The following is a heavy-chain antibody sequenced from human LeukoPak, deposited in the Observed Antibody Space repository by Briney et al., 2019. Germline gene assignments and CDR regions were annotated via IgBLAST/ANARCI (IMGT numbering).Heavy chain of an antibody. J-gene: IGHJ4*02. V-gene: IGHV3-33*01. CDR3: ARAVRGTPFDY. Sequence: GGSLRLSCAASGFXFSSYGMHWVRQAPGKGLEWVAVIWYDGSNKYYADSVKGRFTISRDNSKNTLYLQMNSLRAEDTAVYYCARAVRGTPFDYWGQGTLVTVSS. D-gene: IGHD3-10*01. CDR1: GFXFSSYG. CDR2: IWYDGSNK.